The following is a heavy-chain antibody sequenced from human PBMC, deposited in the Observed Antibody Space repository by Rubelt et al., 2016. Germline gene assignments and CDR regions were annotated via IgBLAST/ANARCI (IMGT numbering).Heavy chain of an antibody. D-gene: IGHD6-19*01. CDR3: AGDSSGWYRENWFDP. J-gene: IGHJ5*02. CDR1: GGSISSSSYY. Sequence: QLQLQESGPGLVKPSETLSLTCTVSGGSISSSSYYWGWIRQPPGKGLEWIGSIYYSGSTYYNPSLKSLVTISVDTAKNQFSLKLSSVTAADTAAYYCAGDSSGWYRENWFDPWGQGTLVTVSS. CDR2: IYYSGST. V-gene: IGHV4-39*07.